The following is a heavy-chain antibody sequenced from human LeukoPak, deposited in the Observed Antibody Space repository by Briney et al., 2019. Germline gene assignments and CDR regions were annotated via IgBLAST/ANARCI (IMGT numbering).Heavy chain of an antibody. CDR1: GLTVSSNY. D-gene: IGHD5-24*01. CDR3: ARGFDGYY. J-gene: IGHJ4*02. V-gene: IGHV3-53*05. CDR2: LYTAGAT. Sequence: GGSLRLSCAASGLTVSSNYMGWVRQAPGKRLDWVSVLYTAGATYYADSVKGRFTISRDNSKNTLYLQMNSLRAEDTAVYYCARGFDGYYWGQGTLVTVSS.